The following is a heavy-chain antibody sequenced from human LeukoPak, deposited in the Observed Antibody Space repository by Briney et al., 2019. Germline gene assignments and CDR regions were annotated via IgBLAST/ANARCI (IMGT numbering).Heavy chain of an antibody. J-gene: IGHJ4*02. CDR2: IWYDGSNK. Sequence: GRSLRLPCAASGFTFSSYGMHWVRQAPGKGLEWVAVIWYDGSNKYYADSVKGRFTISRDNSKNTLYLQMNSLRAEDTAVYYCARHYYGSGSYYNGSDYWGQGTLVTVSS. D-gene: IGHD3-10*01. V-gene: IGHV3-33*01. CDR3: ARHYYGSGSYYNGSDY. CDR1: GFTFSSYG.